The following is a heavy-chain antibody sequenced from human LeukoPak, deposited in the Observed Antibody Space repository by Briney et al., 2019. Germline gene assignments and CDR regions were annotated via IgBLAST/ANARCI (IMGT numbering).Heavy chain of an antibody. CDR1: GFTFDDYG. CDR2: INWNGGST. Sequence: RPGGSLRLSCAASGFTFDDYGMSWVRQAPGKGLEWVSGINWNGGSTGYADSVKGRFTISRDNAKNSLYLQMNSLRAEDTAVYHCARDCLLEDRDYYYYYYMDVWGKGTTVTVSS. D-gene: IGHD1-1*01. CDR3: ARDCLLEDRDYYYYYYMDV. J-gene: IGHJ6*03. V-gene: IGHV3-20*01.